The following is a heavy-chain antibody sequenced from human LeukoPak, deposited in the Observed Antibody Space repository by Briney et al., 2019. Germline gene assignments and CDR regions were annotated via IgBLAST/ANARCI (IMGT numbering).Heavy chain of an antibody. CDR3: AKDRDYYDSSGYFDY. CDR1: GFTFSSYS. V-gene: IGHV3-23*01. J-gene: IGHJ4*02. CDR2: ISGSGGST. D-gene: IGHD3-22*01. Sequence: GGSLRLSCAASGFTFSSYSMSWVRQAPGKGLEWVSAISGSGGSTYYADSVKGRFTIFRDNSKNTLYLQMNSLRAEDTAVYYCAKDRDYYDSSGYFDYWGQGTLVTVSS.